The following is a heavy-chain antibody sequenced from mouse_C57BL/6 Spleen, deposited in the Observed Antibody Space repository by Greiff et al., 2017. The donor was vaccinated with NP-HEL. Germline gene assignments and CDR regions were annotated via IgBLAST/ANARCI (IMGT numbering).Heavy chain of an antibody. Sequence: QVQLQQPGAELVKPGASVKVSCKASGYTFTSYWMHWVKQRPGQGLEWIGRIHPSDSDTNYNQKFKGRATLTVDKSSRPASMQLSSLTSADAAVDYCAISWLLREDYWGQGTTLTVSS. CDR1: GYTFTSYW. J-gene: IGHJ2*01. CDR2: IHPSDSDT. V-gene: IGHV1-74*01. D-gene: IGHD2-3*01. CDR3: AISWLLREDY.